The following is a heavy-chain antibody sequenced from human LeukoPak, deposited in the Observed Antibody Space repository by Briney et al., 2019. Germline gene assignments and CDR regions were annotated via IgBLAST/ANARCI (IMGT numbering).Heavy chain of an antibody. Sequence: PGGSLRLSCAASRFIFNNYAMHWVRQAPGKGLDWVAVISYHGRDQFYADSVKGRFTISRDSSKNTLYLQMNSLRTEDTAVYYCARQDCSGGSCYLDYWGQGILVTVSS. D-gene: IGHD2-15*01. CDR3: ARQDCSGGSCYLDY. J-gene: IGHJ4*02. CDR2: ISYHGRDQ. CDR1: RFIFNNYA. V-gene: IGHV3-30*04.